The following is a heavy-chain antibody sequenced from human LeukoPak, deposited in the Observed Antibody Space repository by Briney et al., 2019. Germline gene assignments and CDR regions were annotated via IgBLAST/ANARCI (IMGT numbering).Heavy chain of an antibody. CDR1: AFTFSTYS. V-gene: IGHV3-21*01. CDR3: ARGGVSGSDSSILENDY. J-gene: IGHJ4*02. CDR2: ISSGSSYK. Sequence: GGSLRLSCAASAFTFSTYSMNWVRQAPGKGLEWVSSISSGSSYKYYADSVKGRFTIFRDNAKNSLYLQMNSLRAEDTAVYYCARGGVSGSDSSILENDYWGQGTLVTVSS. D-gene: IGHD3-10*01.